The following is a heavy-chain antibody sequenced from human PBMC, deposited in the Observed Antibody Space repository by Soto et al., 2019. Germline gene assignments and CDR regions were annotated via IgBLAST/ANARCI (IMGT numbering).Heavy chain of an antibody. Sequence: ASVKVSCKASGYTFTSYGISWVRQAPGQGLEWMGWISAYNGNTNYAQKFQGRVTITADKSTSTAYMELSSLRSEDTAVYYCARVGMDGSGSYPKSYYYGMDVWGQGTTVTVSS. CDR2: ISAYNGNT. D-gene: IGHD3-10*01. CDR3: ARVGMDGSGSYPKSYYYGMDV. V-gene: IGHV1-18*01. CDR1: GYTFTSYG. J-gene: IGHJ6*02.